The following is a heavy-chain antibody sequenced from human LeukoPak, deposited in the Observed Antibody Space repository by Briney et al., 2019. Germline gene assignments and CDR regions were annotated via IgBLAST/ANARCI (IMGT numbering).Heavy chain of an antibody. D-gene: IGHD2-2*01. CDR3: ARALVVPAAPLDY. J-gene: IGHJ4*02. V-gene: IGHV3-30*04. CDR2: ISYDGSNK. CDR1: GFTFSSYA. Sequence: GRSLRLSCAASGFTFSSYAMHWVRQAPGKGLEWVAVISYDGSNKYYADSVKGRFTISRDNSKNTPYLQMNSLRAEDTAVYYCARALVVPAAPLDYWGQGTLVTVSS.